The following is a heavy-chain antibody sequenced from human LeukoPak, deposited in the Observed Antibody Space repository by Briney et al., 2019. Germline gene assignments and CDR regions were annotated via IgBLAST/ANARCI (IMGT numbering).Heavy chain of an antibody. J-gene: IGHJ4*02. Sequence: SETLSLTCTVSGGSISSYYWSWIRQPAGKGLEWIGRIYTSGSTNYNPSLKSRVTMSVDTSKNQFSLKLSSVTAADTAVYYCARGKDYYDSSGHYGNFDYWGQGTLVTVSS. CDR2: IYTSGST. CDR1: GGSISSYY. V-gene: IGHV4-4*07. D-gene: IGHD3-22*01. CDR3: ARGKDYYDSSGHYGNFDY.